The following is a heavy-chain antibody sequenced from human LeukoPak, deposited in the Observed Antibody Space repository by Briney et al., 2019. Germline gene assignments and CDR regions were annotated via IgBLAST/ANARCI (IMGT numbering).Heavy chain of an antibody. CDR3: ARVGRYDYVWGSYRSTL. J-gene: IGHJ4*02. Sequence: ASVKVSCKASGGTFSSYAISWVRQAPGQGLEWMEGIIPIFGTANYAQKFQGRVTITTDESTSTAYMELSSLRSEDTAVYYCARVGRYDYVWGSYRSTLWGQGTLVTVSS. D-gene: IGHD3-16*02. CDR2: IIPIFGTA. V-gene: IGHV1-69*05. CDR1: GGTFSSYA.